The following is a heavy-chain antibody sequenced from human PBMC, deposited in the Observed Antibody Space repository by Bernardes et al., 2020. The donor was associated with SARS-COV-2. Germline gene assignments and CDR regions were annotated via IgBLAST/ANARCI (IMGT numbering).Heavy chain of an antibody. CDR3: DGGYSGYDGPGRVDY. CDR2: IYYSGST. V-gene: IGHV4-39*01. Sequence: SETLSLTRTVSGCSISSSSYYWGWIRQPPGKGLEWIGSIYYSGSTYYNPSLKSRVTISVDTSKNQFSLKLSSVTAADTAVYYCDGGYSGYDGPGRVDYWGQGTLVTVSS. CDR1: GCSISSSSYY. J-gene: IGHJ4*02. D-gene: IGHD5-12*01.